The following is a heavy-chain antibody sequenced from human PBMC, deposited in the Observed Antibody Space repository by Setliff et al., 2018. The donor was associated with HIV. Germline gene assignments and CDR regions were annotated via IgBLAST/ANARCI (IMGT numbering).Heavy chain of an antibody. Sequence: TLSLTCTVSGGSISSGGYYWNWIRQYPVKGLEWIGHIYYNGRTLFNPALGTRLNMSVDTSENQFSLHLNSVTAADTAVYYCVRDRRRSPLSYGLDVWCQGTTVTVSS. CDR3: VRDRRRSPLSYGLDV. J-gene: IGHJ6*02. CDR2: IYYNGRT. CDR1: GGSISSGGYY. V-gene: IGHV4-31*03.